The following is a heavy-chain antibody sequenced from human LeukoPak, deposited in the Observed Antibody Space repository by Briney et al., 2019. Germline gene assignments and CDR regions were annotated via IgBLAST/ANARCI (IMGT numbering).Heavy chain of an antibody. D-gene: IGHD1-26*01. CDR3: ASDGSYFEYFQH. CDR2: INTDGSST. J-gene: IGHJ1*01. Sequence: PGGSLRLSCAASGFTFSSYWMHWVRQAPGKGLVWVSRINTDGSSTSYADSVKGRFTISRDNAKNTLYLQMNSLRAEDTAVYYCASDGSYFEYFQHWGQGTLVTVSS. CDR1: GFTFSSYW. V-gene: IGHV3-74*01.